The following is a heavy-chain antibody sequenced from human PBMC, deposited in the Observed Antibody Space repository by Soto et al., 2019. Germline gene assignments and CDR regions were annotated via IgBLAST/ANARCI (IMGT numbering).Heavy chain of an antibody. CDR3: AREPKQNYDSSPWNGGRDS. Sequence: PSETLSLTCTVSGDSISSPHYYWTWIRQPPGKGLEWVGYIYYTGNNFYNPALKSRVAMSVDPSTNQFSLKLASVTDADTAVYFCAREPKQNYDSSPWNGGRDSWGPGTLVTVSS. D-gene: IGHD3-22*01. V-gene: IGHV4-30-4*01. J-gene: IGHJ5*01. CDR1: GDSISSPHYY. CDR2: IYYTGNN.